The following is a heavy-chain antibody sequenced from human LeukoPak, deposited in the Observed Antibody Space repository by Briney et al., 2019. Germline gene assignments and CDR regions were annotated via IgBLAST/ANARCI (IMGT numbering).Heavy chain of an antibody. Sequence: ASVKVSCKASGYTFSIYNMHWVRQAPGQGLEWMGIINPSGGSASDTQKLQGRVTMTTDTSTSTAYMELRSLRSDDTAVYFCARGYYDFWSGYYSDYWGQGTLVTVSS. CDR3: ARGYYDFWSGYYSDY. CDR2: INPSGGSA. D-gene: IGHD3-3*01. V-gene: IGHV1-46*01. J-gene: IGHJ4*02. CDR1: GYTFSIYN.